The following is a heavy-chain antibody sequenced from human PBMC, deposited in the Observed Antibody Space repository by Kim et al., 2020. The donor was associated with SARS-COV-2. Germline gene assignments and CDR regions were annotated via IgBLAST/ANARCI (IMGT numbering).Heavy chain of an antibody. D-gene: IGHD5-18*01. CDR1: GGTFSSYA. Sequence: SVKVSCKASGGTFSSYAISWVRQAPGQGLEWMGGIIPIFGTANYAQKFQGRVTITADESTSTAYMELSSLRSEDTAVYYCARRRGYSYGPYYFDYWGQGTLVTVSS. CDR3: ARRRGYSYGPYYFDY. V-gene: IGHV1-69*13. J-gene: IGHJ4*02. CDR2: IIPIFGTA.